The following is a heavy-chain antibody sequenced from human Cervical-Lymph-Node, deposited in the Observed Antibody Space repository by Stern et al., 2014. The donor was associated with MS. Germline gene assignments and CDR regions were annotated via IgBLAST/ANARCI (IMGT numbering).Heavy chain of an antibody. V-gene: IGHV1-2*06. J-gene: IGHJ4*02. CDR3: ATVGTSDY. CDR2: FNPNSGGT. Sequence: VQLVESGAAVKKPGASVKVSCKASGYSFTGYDMHWVRQVPGQGLEWMGPFNPNSGGTNYEQKFEGRVTMTRDTSINTAYMELSSLRSDDTAVYYCATVGTSDYWGQGTLVTVSS. CDR1: GYSFTGYD.